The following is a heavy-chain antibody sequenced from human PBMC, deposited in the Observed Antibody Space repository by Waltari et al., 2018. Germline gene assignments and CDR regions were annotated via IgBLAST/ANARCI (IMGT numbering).Heavy chain of an antibody. D-gene: IGHD1-26*01. CDR1: GLTFSNFW. CDR3: ARDLYDTGSGDYPGRDF. Sequence: EVQLVESGGVLVHPGGSLRSSCAASGLTFSNFWMQWVRQAPGKGLVWVSRIDSGGSDTSYAGSVKGRFTISRDNTKNTLYLQMNSLRGEDTGVYYCARDLYDTGSGDYPGRDFWGQGTLVTVAS. V-gene: IGHV3-74*01. CDR2: IDSGGSDT. J-gene: IGHJ4*02.